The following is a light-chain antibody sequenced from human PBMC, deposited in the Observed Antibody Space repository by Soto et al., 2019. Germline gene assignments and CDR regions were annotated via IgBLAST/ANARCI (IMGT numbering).Light chain of an antibody. CDR3: YSYTTSSTYV. Sequence: QSVLTQPASVSGSPGQSITISCTGTSSDVGGYNYVSWYQQHPAKVPKLMIYHVSNRPSGVSDRFSGSKSGNTASLTFSGLQAEDEGDYYCYSYTTSSTYVFGTGTKVT. J-gene: IGLJ1*01. CDR1: SSDVGGYNY. CDR2: HVS. V-gene: IGLV2-14*01.